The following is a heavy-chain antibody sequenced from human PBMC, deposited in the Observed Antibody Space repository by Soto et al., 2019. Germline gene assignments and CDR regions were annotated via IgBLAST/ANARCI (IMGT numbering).Heavy chain of an antibody. J-gene: IGHJ4*02. CDR1: GFTFSSCA. CDR2: ISGSGSHT. V-gene: IGHV3-23*01. Sequence: EVQLLESGGGLVQPGGSLRLSCAASGFTFSSCAMNWVRQAPGKGLEWVSTISGSGSHTYYADSVKGRFTISRGNSENTLYLHMNSLRADDTAVYYCVKDRTGYNQPSDSWGQGTLITVSS. CDR3: VKDRTGYNQPSDS. D-gene: IGHD5-12*01.